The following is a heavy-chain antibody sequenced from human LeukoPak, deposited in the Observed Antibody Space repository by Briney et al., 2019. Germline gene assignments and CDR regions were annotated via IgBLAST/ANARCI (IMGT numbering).Heavy chain of an antibody. CDR1: GFTFSSYS. J-gene: IGHJ4*02. CDR2: ISDDSNYI. CDR3: ANHLACGSTSCPPFDY. D-gene: IGHD2-2*01. Sequence: PGWSLRLSCAASGFTFSSYSMSWVRQAPGKGLEWVASISDDSNYIYYADSVEGRFTISRDNAKNSLYLQMNSLRAEDTAVYYCANHLACGSTSCPPFDYWGQGTLVTVSS. V-gene: IGHV3-21*01.